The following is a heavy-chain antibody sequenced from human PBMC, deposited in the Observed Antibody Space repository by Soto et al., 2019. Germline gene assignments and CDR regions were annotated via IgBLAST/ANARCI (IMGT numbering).Heavy chain of an antibody. V-gene: IGHV3-74*01. J-gene: IGHJ4*02. CDR2: INSDGSST. CDR1: GFTFSSYW. CDR3: ARRGAVVGLHY. Sequence: EVQLVESGGGLVQPGGSLRVYCADSGFTFSSYWMHWVRQAPGKGLVCVLRINSDGSSTSYADSVKGRFTISRDNAKNTRYLQMNSLRAEETAIYYCARRGAVVGLHYWGQGTLVTVSS. D-gene: IGHD6-19*01.